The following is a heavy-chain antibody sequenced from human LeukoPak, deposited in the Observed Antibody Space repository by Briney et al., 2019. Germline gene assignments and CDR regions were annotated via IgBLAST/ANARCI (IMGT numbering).Heavy chain of an antibody. V-gene: IGHV1-18*01. J-gene: IGHJ4*02. D-gene: IGHD5-12*01. CDR1: GYTFTSYD. CDR2: ISAYNGNT. Sequence: VASVKVSCKASGYTFTSYDINWVRQATGQGLEWMGWISAYNGNTNYAQKLQGRVTMTTDASTSTAYMELRSLRSDDTAVYYCARDGPWPDPFDYWGQGTLVTVSS. CDR3: ARDGPWPDPFDY.